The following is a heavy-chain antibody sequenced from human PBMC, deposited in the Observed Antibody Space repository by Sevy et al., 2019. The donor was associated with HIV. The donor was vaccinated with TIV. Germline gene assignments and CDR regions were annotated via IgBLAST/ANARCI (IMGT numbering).Heavy chain of an antibody. D-gene: IGHD3-3*01. V-gene: IGHV1-2*02. J-gene: IGHJ5*02. CDR2: INPNSDDT. CDR1: GYTFTGYY. Sequence: ASVKVSCKASGYTFTGYYMHWVRQAPGQGLEWMGWINPNSDDTNYAQKFQGRVTMTTVTSINTAYIELSRLRSDDTAVYYFARGENFWSGYSGVDPWGQGTLVTVSS. CDR3: ARGENFWSGYSGVDP.